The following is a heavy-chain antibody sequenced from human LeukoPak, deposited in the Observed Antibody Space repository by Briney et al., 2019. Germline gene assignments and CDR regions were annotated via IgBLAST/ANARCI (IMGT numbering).Heavy chain of an antibody. CDR2: INHSGST. CDR1: GGSFSGYY. V-gene: IGHV4-34*01. D-gene: IGHD3-22*01. Sequence: SETLSLTCAVYGGSFSGYYWSWIPQPPGKGLEWIGEINHSGSTNYNPSLKRRVTISVDTSKNHFSLTLSSVTAAAPAVYYCGRIGTYYYYDRSGYYHSFDWWGEGTLVTVSS. CDR3: GRIGTYYYYDRSGYYHSFDW. J-gene: IGHJ4*02.